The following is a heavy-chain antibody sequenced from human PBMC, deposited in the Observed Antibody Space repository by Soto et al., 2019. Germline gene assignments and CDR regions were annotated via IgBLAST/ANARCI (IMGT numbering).Heavy chain of an antibody. V-gene: IGHV4-34*01. CDR3: ARTSRFDS. D-gene: IGHD6-6*01. CDR1: CGSFSSYY. J-gene: IGHJ4*02. Sequence: SETLSLTCAVYCGSFSSYYWSWVRQPPGKGLEWIGEINHSGSTNYNPSLKSRVTISVDTSKSQFSLKLSSVTAADTAVYYCARTSRFDSWGQGTLVTVSS. CDR2: INHSGST.